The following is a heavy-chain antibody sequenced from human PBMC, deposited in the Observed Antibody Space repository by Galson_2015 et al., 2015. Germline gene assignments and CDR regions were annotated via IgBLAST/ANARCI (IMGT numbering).Heavy chain of an antibody. CDR2: ISYDGSNK. Sequence: SLRLSCAASGFTFSRYAMHWVRQAPGKGLEWVAVISYDGSNKSYADSVKGRFTISRDNSKNTLYLQMTSLRPEDTAVYYCAREVGDIAARTLGSFDFWGQGTLVTVSS. CDR1: GFTFSRYA. CDR3: AREVGDIAARTLGSFDF. D-gene: IGHD6-6*01. V-gene: IGHV3-30-3*01. J-gene: IGHJ4*02.